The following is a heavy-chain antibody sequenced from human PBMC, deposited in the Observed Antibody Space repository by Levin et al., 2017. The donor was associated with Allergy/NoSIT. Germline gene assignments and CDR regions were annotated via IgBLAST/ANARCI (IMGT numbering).Heavy chain of an antibody. J-gene: IGHJ4*02. Sequence: ESGPTLVKPTETLTLTCTVSGFSLSSWGGGVGWIRQPPGKALEWLALIYWDDDDRYSPSLKSRLTITKDTSKNQVVLTMTNMDPVDTATYFCAHIARASIVPAVYEDCDDWGQGTLVTVSS. V-gene: IGHV2-5*02. CDR2: IYWDDDD. D-gene: IGHD2-2*01. CDR3: AHIARASIVPAVYEDCDD. CDR1: GFSLSSWGGG.